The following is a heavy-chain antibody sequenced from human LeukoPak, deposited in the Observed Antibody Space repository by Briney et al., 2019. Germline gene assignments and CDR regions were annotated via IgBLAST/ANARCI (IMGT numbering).Heavy chain of an antibody. CDR3: ARHAVYCSGGSCYPDAFDI. V-gene: IGHV4-39*01. Sequence: SETLSLTCTVSGGSISSSSYCWGWIRQPPGKGLEWIGSICYSGSTFYNPSLKSRVTLSVDTSKNQFSLKLSSVTAADTAVYYCARHAVYCSGGSCYPDAFDIWGQGTMVTVSS. CDR2: ICYSGST. J-gene: IGHJ3*02. CDR1: GGSISSSSYC. D-gene: IGHD2-15*01.